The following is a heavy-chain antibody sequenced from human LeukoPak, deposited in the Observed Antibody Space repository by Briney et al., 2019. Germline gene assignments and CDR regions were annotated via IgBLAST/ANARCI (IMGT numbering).Heavy chain of an antibody. J-gene: IGHJ6*03. CDR1: GYTLRSYG. V-gene: IGHV1-18*01. D-gene: IGHD2-2*01. Sequence: ASVKVSCKASGYTLRSYGITWVRQAPGQGLEWMGWISAYNGNTKYPQKLQGRVTMTTDTSTSTAYMELRSLRSDDTAVYYCARGPIIDIVIVPAADDYYYMDVWGKGTTVAVSS. CDR3: ARGPIIDIVIVPAADDYYYMDV. CDR2: ISAYNGNT.